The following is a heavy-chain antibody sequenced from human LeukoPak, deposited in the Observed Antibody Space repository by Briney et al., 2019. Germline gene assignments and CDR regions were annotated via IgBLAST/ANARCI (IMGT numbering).Heavy chain of an antibody. CDR1: GGSISGYY. Sequence: SETLSLTCTVSGGSISGYYWTCIRQPAGKGLEWIGYVYYSGSTNYNPSLKSRVTISVDTSKKQFSLKLSSVTAADTAVYYCARRPDGTSHFDYWGQGTLVTVSS. V-gene: IGHV4-59*08. D-gene: IGHD6-6*01. CDR3: ARRPDGTSHFDY. CDR2: VYYSGST. J-gene: IGHJ4*02.